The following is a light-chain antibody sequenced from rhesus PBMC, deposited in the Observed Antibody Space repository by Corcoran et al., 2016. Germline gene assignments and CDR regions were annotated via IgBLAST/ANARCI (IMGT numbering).Light chain of an antibody. Sequence: EIVLTQSPTSMAVSQGERVTISCTASSSVSTSYLHWYQQKPGFPPRLLVYRTSSLASGVPARFSGSGSGTSYTLTISSMEAEDAANYYCQQGNSIPFTFGPGTKLDIQ. CDR2: RTS. V-gene: IGKV3-42*01. CDR1: SSVSTS. J-gene: IGKJ3*01. CDR3: QQGNSIPFT.